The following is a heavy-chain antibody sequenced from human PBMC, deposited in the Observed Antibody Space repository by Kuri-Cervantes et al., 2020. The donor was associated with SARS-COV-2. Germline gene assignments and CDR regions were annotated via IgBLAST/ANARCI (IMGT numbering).Heavy chain of an antibody. J-gene: IGHJ5*02. CDR1: GGSFSGYY. V-gene: IGHV4-34*01. D-gene: IGHD3-3*01. Sequence: SQTLSLTCAVYGGSFSGYYWSRIRQPPGKGLEWIGEINHSGSTNYNPSLKSRVTISVDTSKNQFSLKLSSVTAADTAVYFCAKYGTDDYLSTYFGRGSWFDPWGQGTLVTVSS. CDR2: INHSGST. CDR3: AKYGTDDYLSTYFGRGSWFDP.